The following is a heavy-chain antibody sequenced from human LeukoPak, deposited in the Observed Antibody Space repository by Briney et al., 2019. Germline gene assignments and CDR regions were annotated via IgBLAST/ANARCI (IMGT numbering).Heavy chain of an antibody. CDR1: GGSISSSNW. D-gene: IGHD3-10*01. J-gene: IGHJ3*02. V-gene: IGHV4-4*02. CDR3: AKSNGYGLIDI. CDR2: INHSGST. Sequence: SGTLSLTCTVSGGSISSSNWWSWVRQPPGKGLEWIGEINHSGSTNYNPSLKSRVTISLDTSRNQFSLKLNSVTAADTAVYYCAKSNGYGLIDIWGQGTMVTVSS.